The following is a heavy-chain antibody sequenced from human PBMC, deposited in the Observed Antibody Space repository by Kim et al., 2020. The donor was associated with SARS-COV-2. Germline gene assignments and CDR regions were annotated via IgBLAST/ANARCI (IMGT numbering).Heavy chain of an antibody. Sequence: SVKVSCKASGGTFSSYAISWVRQAPGQGLEWMGGIIPIFGTANYAQKFQGRVTITADESTSTAYMELSSLRSEDTAVYYCARSIPRYVHNWKGSERTHNYYYYGMDVWGQGTTVTVSS. J-gene: IGHJ6*02. CDR2: IIPIFGTA. CDR1: GGTFSSYA. D-gene: IGHD1-20*01. CDR3: ARSIPRYVHNWKGSERTHNYYYYGMDV. V-gene: IGHV1-69*13.